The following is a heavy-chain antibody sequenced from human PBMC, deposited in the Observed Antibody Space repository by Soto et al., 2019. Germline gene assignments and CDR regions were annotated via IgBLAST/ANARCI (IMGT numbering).Heavy chain of an antibody. V-gene: IGHV3-7*01. Sequence: GGSLRLSCAASGFTFSSYWMSWVRQAPGKGLEWVANIKQDGSEKYYVDSVKGRFTISRDNAKNSLYLQMNSLRAEDTAVCYCARDYRQRPHIAALLFERDYYYGMDVWGQGTTVTVSS. J-gene: IGHJ6*02. CDR3: ARDYRQRPHIAALLFERDYYYGMDV. CDR2: IKQDGSEK. D-gene: IGHD6-6*01. CDR1: GFTFSSYW.